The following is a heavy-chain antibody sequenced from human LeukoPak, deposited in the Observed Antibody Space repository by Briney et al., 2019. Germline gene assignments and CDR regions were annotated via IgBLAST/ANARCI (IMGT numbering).Heavy chain of an antibody. D-gene: IGHD2-15*01. Sequence: SETLSLTCTVSGGSISSYYWSWIRQPPGKGLEWIGYIYYSGSTNYNPSLTSRVTISVDTSKNQFSLKLSSVTAADTAVYYCAGQNHCSGGSCYSGLSHWFDPWGQGTLVTVSS. CDR3: AGQNHCSGGSCYSGLSHWFDP. CDR1: GGSISSYY. J-gene: IGHJ5*02. V-gene: IGHV4-59*01. CDR2: IYYSGST.